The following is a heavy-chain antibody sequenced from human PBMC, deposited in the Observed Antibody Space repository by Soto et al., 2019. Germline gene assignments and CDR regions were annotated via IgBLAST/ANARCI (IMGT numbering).Heavy chain of an antibody. CDR2: ISSSGSTI. CDR3: ASGPESSGFDY. Sequence: PGGSLRLSCAASGFTFSSYEMNWVRQAPGKGLEWVSYISSSGSTIYYADSVKGRFTISRDNAKNSLYLQMNSLRAEDTAVYYCASGPESSGFDYWGQGTLVTVSS. J-gene: IGHJ4*02. D-gene: IGHD6-19*01. CDR1: GFTFSSYE. V-gene: IGHV3-48*03.